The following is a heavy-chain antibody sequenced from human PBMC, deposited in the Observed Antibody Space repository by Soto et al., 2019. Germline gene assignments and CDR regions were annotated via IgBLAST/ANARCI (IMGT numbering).Heavy chain of an antibody. CDR3: ARPYYYDSSGYSPFDY. Sequence: GGSLRLSCAASGFNFITYAMHWVRQAPGKGLEWVAVISYDGSNKYYADSVKGRFTISRDNSKNTLYLQMNSLRAEDTAVYYCARPYYYDSSGYSPFDYWGQGTLVTVSS. D-gene: IGHD3-22*01. V-gene: IGHV3-30-3*01. J-gene: IGHJ4*02. CDR2: ISYDGSNK. CDR1: GFNFITYA.